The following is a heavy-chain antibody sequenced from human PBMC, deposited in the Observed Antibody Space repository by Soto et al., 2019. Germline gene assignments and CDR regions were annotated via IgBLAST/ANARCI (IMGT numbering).Heavy chain of an antibody. J-gene: IGHJ6*02. D-gene: IGHD3-3*01. V-gene: IGHV4-34*01. CDR3: ARNARPPSPIFYARDV. CDR1: GGSFRGYY. CDR2: INNSGST. Sequence: QVQLQQWGAGLLKPSETLSLTCAVYGGSFRGYYWGWIRLPPGKGLVWIGEINNSGSTNYNPSLQRRVTIAGATSKNQGAQKLSSVPAADTAVYYRARNARPPSPIFYARDVWGQGTTVTVSS.